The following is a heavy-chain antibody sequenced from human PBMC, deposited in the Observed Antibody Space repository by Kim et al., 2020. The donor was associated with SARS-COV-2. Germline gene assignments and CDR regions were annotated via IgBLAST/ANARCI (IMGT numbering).Heavy chain of an antibody. CDR3: ARDDMVRGAYGMDV. Sequence: SETLSLTCTVSGGSISSGGYYWSWIRQHPGKGLEWIGYIYYSGSTYYNPSLKSRVTISVDTSKNQFSLKLSSVTAADTAVYYCARDDMVRGAYGMDVWGQGTTVTVSS. CDR1: GGSISSGGYY. D-gene: IGHD3-10*01. CDR2: IYYSGST. J-gene: IGHJ6*02. V-gene: IGHV4-31*03.